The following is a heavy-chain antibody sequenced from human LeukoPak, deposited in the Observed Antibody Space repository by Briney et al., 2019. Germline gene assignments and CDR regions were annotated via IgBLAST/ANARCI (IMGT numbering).Heavy chain of an antibody. J-gene: IGHJ2*01. CDR3: ARTGDQAGWYFDL. D-gene: IGHD7-27*01. CDR1: GGTFSSYA. V-gene: IGHV1-69*13. Sequence: ASVKVSCKASGGTFSSYAISWVRQAPGQGLEWMGGIIPIFGTANYAQKFQGRVTITADESTSTAYMELSSLRSEDTTVYYCARTGDQAGWYFDLWGRGTLVTVSS. CDR2: IIPIFGTA.